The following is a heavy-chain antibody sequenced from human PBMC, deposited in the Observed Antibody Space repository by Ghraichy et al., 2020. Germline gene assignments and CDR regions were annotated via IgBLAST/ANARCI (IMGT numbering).Heavy chain of an antibody. Sequence: GGSLRLSCAASGFTFSTYWMSWVRQAPGKGLEWVANINQDESEKYSVDSVKGRFTISRDNAKNSLYLQMNSLRAEDMAVYYCARAPTLITIFGVAPYYFDYWGQGTLVTVSS. CDR2: INQDESEK. CDR3: ARAPTLITIFGVAPYYFDY. J-gene: IGHJ4*02. V-gene: IGHV3-7*01. CDR1: GFTFSTYW. D-gene: IGHD3-3*01.